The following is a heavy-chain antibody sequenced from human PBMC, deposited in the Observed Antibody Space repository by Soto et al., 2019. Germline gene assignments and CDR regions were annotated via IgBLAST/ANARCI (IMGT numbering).Heavy chain of an antibody. CDR3: ARRDYGDYAYGLDC. V-gene: IGHV5-10-1*01. Sequence: GASLKISCKGSGYSFTSYWISWVRQMPGKGLEWMGRIDPSDSYTNYSPSFQGHVTISADKSISTAYLQWSSLKASDTATYYGARRDYGDYAYGLDCWGQGITETV. J-gene: IGHJ6*02. D-gene: IGHD4-17*01. CDR2: IDPSDSYT. CDR1: GYSFTSYW.